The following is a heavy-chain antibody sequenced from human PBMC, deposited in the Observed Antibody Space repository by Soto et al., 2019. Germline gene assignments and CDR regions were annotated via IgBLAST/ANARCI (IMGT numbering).Heavy chain of an antibody. J-gene: IGHJ5*02. CDR1: GGSISSGDYY. Sequence: QVQLQESGPGLVKPSQTLSLTCTVSGGSISSGDYYWSWIRQPPGKGLEWIGYIYYSGSTYYNPSLKSRVTISVDTSKNQFSLKLSSVTAADTAVYYCARGYCSSTSSPINWFDPWGQGTLVTVSS. V-gene: IGHV4-30-4*01. CDR3: ARGYCSSTSSPINWFDP. D-gene: IGHD2-2*01. CDR2: IYYSGST.